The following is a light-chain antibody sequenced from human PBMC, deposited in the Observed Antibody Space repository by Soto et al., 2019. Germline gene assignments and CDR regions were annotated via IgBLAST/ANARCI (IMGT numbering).Light chain of an antibody. CDR1: SSDVGGYDF. CDR2: EVS. V-gene: IGLV2-14*01. CDR3: PSYSSTSTLYV. Sequence: QSALAQPASVSGSPGQSITISCTGTSSDVGGYDFVSWYQQHPGKAPKLLIYEVSRRPSSFSNRFSGSKSANTASLTISELQAEDAADYYCPSYSSTSTLYVFGTGTKVTVL. J-gene: IGLJ1*01.